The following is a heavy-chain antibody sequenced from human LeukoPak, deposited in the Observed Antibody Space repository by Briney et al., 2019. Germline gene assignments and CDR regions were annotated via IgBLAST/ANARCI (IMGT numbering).Heavy chain of an antibody. CDR2: ISWDGSIT. D-gene: IGHD3-9*01. CDR3: VKDFSADVLTGYHDK. CDR1: GFTFDDYT. Sequence: PGGSLTLSCAASGFTFDDYTMHWVGQAPGKGLEWVSLISWDGSITYYADSVRGRFTISRDNSENSLYLQMNSLRTEDSAFYHCVKDFSADVLTGYHDKWGRGTLDSVSS. V-gene: IGHV3-43*01. J-gene: IGHJ4*02.